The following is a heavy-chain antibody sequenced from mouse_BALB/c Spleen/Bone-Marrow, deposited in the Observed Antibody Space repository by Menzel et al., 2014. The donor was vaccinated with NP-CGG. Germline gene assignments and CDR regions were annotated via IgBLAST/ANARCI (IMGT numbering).Heavy chain of an antibody. J-gene: IGHJ2*01. Sequence: QVQLQQPGAELVKPGASVKLSCKASGYTFTSYWMHWVKQRPGQGLEWIGEINPSNGRTNYNEKFKSKATLTVDKSSSTAYMQLSSLTSEDSAVYYCAGGRGYFDYWGQGTTLTASS. CDR3: AGGRGYFDY. D-gene: IGHD3-3*01. CDR2: INPSNGRT. V-gene: IGHV1S81*02. CDR1: GYTFTSYW.